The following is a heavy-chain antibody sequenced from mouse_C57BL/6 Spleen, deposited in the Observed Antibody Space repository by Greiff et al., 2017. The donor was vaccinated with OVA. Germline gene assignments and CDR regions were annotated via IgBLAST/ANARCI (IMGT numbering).Heavy chain of an antibody. CDR3: AREGDCPDY. Sequence: EVKLMESGAELVKPGASVKLSCTASGFNFKDSYMHWVQQRTEQGLAWIGRIDTEDGETKYAPKFQGQVTISADTASNTAYLQLSSLTSEDSAVYYCAREGDCPDYWGQGTTLTVSS. J-gene: IGHJ2*01. CDR1: GFNFKDSY. V-gene: IGHV14-2*01. CDR2: IDTEDGET.